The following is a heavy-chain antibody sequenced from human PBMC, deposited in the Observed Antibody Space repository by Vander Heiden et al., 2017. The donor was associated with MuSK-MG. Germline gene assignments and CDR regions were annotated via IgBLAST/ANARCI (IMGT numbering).Heavy chain of an antibody. CDR1: GYTFTGYY. V-gene: IGHV1-2*02. J-gene: IGHJ4*02. CDR2: INPNRGGT. D-gene: IGHD2-2*01. CDR3: ARDEVGDGSSTRCYLFDF. Sequence: QVQLVQSGAEVKKSGASVKVSCKASGYTFTGYYIHWVRQAPGQGLEWMGWINPNRGGTNYAKKLQGRVTMTRDTSISTAYMELSRLRSDETAVYYCARDEVGDGSSTRCYLFDFWGQGTMVTVYS.